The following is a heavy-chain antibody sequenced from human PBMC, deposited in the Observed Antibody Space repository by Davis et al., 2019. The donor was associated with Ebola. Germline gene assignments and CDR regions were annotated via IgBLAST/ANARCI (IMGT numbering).Heavy chain of an antibody. D-gene: IGHD2-2*01. CDR3: ASLHQIRGKTCFDS. Sequence: PSETLSLTCTVSGGSISGSSNYWGWIRQSPGQGLEWIGEINHRGDTDYNPSLKSRVTISIDPSRLQFSLRLASVTASDTALYYCASLHQIRGKTCFDSWGQGNLVVVSS. V-gene: IGHV4-39*07. J-gene: IGHJ4*02. CDR1: GGSISGSSNY. CDR2: INHRGDT.